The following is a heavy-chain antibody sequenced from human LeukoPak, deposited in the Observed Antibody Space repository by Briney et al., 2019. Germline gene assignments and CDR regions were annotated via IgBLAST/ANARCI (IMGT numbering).Heavy chain of an antibody. D-gene: IGHD2-15*01. Sequence: PSETLSLTRTVSGGSISSYYWSWIRQPPGEGLEWIGYISYSGSTNYNPSLKSRVTISVDTSKNHFSLKVRSVTAADTAVYYCARRFCSGGSCYEASWGQGTLVTVSS. CDR2: ISYSGST. J-gene: IGHJ5*02. CDR1: GGSISSYY. V-gene: IGHV4-59*01. CDR3: ARRFCSGGSCYEAS.